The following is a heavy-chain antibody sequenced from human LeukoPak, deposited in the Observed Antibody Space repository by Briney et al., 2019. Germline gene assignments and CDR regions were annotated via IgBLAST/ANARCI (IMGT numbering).Heavy chain of an antibody. CDR2: ISASGAST. J-gene: IGHJ4*02. CDR1: GFTFNSYA. V-gene: IGHV3-23*01. D-gene: IGHD4-11*01. CDR3: AKTYSDYFDY. Sequence: PGGSLRLSCAASGFTFNSYAMNWVRQAPGKGLEWISAISASGASTFYADSVKGRFTISRDNAKNTVSLQLNSLRAEDTAIYYCAKTYSDYFDYWGRGTLVTVSS.